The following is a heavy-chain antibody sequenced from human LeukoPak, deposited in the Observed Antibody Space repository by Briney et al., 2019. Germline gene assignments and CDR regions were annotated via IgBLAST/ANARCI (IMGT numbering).Heavy chain of an antibody. CDR2: ISAYNGNT. Sequence: GASVKVSCKASGYTFTSYYMHWVRQAPGQGLEWMGWISAYNGNTNYAQKLQGRVTMTTDTSTSTAYMELRSLRSDDTAVYYCARDLGYGSGNDAFDIWGQGTMVTVSS. J-gene: IGHJ3*02. CDR3: ARDLGYGSGNDAFDI. D-gene: IGHD3-10*01. V-gene: IGHV1-18*04. CDR1: GYTFTSYY.